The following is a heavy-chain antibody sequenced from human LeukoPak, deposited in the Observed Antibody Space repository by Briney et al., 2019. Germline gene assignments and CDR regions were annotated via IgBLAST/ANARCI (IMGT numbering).Heavy chain of an antibody. Sequence: PGGSLRLSCAASGFTFSSYSMNWVRQAPGKGLEWVSYISSSSSTIYYADSVKGRFTISRDNAKNSLYLQMNSLRAEDTAVYYCARHSSSWPKGAFDIWGQGTMVTVSS. CDR1: GFTFSSYS. CDR2: ISSSSSTI. D-gene: IGHD6-13*01. CDR3: ARHSSSWPKGAFDI. J-gene: IGHJ3*02. V-gene: IGHV3-48*01.